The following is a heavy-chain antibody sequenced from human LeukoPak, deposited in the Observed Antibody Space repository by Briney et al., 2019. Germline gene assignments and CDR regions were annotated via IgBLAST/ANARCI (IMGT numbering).Heavy chain of an antibody. D-gene: IGHD6-13*01. CDR3: AKAYSSSWYETIDY. CDR2: ISWNSGSI. V-gene: IGHV3-9*01. J-gene: IGHJ4*02. Sequence: PGGSLRLSCAASGFTFDDYAMHWVRQAPGKGLEWVSGISWNSGSIGYADSVKGRFTISRDNAKNSLYLQMNSLRAEDTALYYCAKAYSSSWYETIDYWGQGILVTVSS. CDR1: GFTFDDYA.